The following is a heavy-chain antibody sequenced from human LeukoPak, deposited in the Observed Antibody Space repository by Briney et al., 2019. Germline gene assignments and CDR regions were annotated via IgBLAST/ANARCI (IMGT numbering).Heavy chain of an antibody. Sequence: GGSLRLSCAASGFTFSSYSMNWVRQAPGKGLEWVSSISSSSSYIYYADSVKGRSTISRDNAKNSLYLQMNSLRAEDTAVYYCARFWVTSSYFDYWGQGTLVTVSS. CDR2: ISSSSSYI. CDR1: GFTFSSYS. J-gene: IGHJ4*02. V-gene: IGHV3-21*01. D-gene: IGHD2-21*02. CDR3: ARFWVTSSYFDY.